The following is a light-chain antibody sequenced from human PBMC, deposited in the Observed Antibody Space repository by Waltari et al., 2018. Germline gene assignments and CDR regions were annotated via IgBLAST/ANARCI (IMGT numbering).Light chain of an antibody. CDR3: QQYNNWPLWT. CDR2: GAF. Sequence: EIVLTRSPATLSVSPGERATLSCRASQSVSRNLAWYQKKPGQAPSPLIYGAFTTATGIPVRFSGSGSGTEFTVTISSLQSEDFAVYYCQQYNNWPLWTFGQGTKVEIK. V-gene: IGKV3-15*01. J-gene: IGKJ1*01. CDR1: QSVSRN.